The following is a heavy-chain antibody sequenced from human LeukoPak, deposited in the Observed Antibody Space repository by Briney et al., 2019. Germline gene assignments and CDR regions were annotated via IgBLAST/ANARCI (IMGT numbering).Heavy chain of an antibody. CDR2: ISGSGDNR. Sequence: GGSLRLSCAASGLTFSSYWMSWVRQAPGKGLEWVSSISGSGDNRNYADSVKGRFTISRDNSKNTLYLQMNSLRAEDTAVYYCAKTGNPATGDYWGQGTLVTVSS. CDR1: GLTFSSYW. D-gene: IGHD1-1*01. CDR3: AKTGNPATGDY. J-gene: IGHJ4*02. V-gene: IGHV3-23*01.